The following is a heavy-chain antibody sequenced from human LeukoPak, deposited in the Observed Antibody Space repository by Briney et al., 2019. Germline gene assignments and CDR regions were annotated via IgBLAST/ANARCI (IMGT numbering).Heavy chain of an antibody. D-gene: IGHD2-2*01. J-gene: IGHJ5*02. CDR2: IYYSGST. Sequence: SETLSLTCTVSGGSISSGDYYWSWIRQPPGKGLEWIGYIYYSGSTYYNPSLKSRVTISVDTSKNQFSLKLRSVTAADTAVYYCARPVDLYNWFDPWGQGTLVTVSS. CDR1: GGSISSGDYY. V-gene: IGHV4-30-4*01. CDR3: ARPVDLYNWFDP.